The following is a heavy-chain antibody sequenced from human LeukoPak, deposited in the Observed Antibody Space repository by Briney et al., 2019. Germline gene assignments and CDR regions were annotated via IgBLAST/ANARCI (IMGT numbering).Heavy chain of an antibody. V-gene: IGHV3-23*01. Sequence: GGSPRLSCAASGFTFSNAWMSWVRQAPGKGLEWVSAISGSGGSTYYADSVKGRFTISRDNSKNTLYLQMNSLRAEDTAVYYCAKDISRIAARLYYFDYWGQGTLVTVSS. CDR2: ISGSGGST. D-gene: IGHD6-6*01. CDR3: AKDISRIAARLYYFDY. CDR1: GFTFSNAW. J-gene: IGHJ4*02.